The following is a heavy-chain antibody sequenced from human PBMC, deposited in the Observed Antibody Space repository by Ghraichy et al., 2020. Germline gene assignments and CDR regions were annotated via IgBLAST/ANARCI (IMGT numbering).Heavy chain of an antibody. CDR1: GYTFTSYD. V-gene: IGHV1-8*01. CDR3: ARVRTVVVAGGRLSMDV. J-gene: IGHJ6*02. D-gene: IGHD2-15*01. CDR2: MNPNSGNT. Sequence: ASVKVSCKASGYTFTSYDINWVRQATGQGLEWMGWMNPNSGNTGYAQKFQGRVTMTRNTSISTAYMELSSLRSEDTAVYYCARVRTVVVAGGRLSMDVWGQGTTVTVSS.